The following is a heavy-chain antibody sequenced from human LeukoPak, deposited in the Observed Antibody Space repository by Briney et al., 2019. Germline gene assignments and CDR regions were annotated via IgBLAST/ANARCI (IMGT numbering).Heavy chain of an antibody. Sequence: GGALRLSWAAAGFTFSSYGMHWGRQAPGKGLEWVAFIRYDGSNKYYADSAKGRSTISRDNSKNTLYLQMNSLRAEDTAVYYCARADYDILTGYLFDYWGQGTLATVSS. CDR2: IRYDGSNK. V-gene: IGHV3-30*02. J-gene: IGHJ4*02. D-gene: IGHD3-9*01. CDR1: GFTFSSYG. CDR3: ARADYDILTGYLFDY.